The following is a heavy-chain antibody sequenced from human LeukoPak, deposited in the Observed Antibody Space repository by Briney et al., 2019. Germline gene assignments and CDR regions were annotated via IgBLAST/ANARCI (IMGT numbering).Heavy chain of an antibody. J-gene: IGHJ5*02. V-gene: IGHV3-30-3*01. CDR1: GFSFNNYD. CDR2: ISYDGSNK. CDR3: ARTYYYGSGSHNWFDP. D-gene: IGHD3-10*01. Sequence: GGSLRLSCAASGFSFNNYDMHWVRQAPGKGLEWVAVISYDGSNKYYADSVKGRFTISRDNSKNTLYLQMNSLRAEDTAVYYCARTYYYGSGSHNWFDPWGQGTLVTVSS.